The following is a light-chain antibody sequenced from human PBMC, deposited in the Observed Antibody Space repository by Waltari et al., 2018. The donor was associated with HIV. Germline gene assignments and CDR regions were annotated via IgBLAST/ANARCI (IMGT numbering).Light chain of an antibody. Sequence: VLTQPPSASGTPGQRVTISCSGGRFNIGSNSVTWYQHLPGAAPRLLIFNNKHRPSGVPDRFSGSRSGTSASLAISGLQSEDEAYYYCAAWDESLNGLFGGLFGGGTKLTVL. CDR2: NNK. J-gene: IGLJ2*01. CDR1: RFNIGSNS. V-gene: IGLV1-44*01. CDR3: AAWDESLNGLFGGL.